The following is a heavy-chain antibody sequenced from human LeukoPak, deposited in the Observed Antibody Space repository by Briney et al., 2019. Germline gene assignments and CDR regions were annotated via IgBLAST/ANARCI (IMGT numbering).Heavy chain of an antibody. CDR3: ARNSYGDAFDI. CDR2: INHSGST. J-gene: IGHJ3*02. D-gene: IGHD5-18*01. Sequence: SETLSLTCAVYGGSFSGYYWSWIRQPPGKGLEWIGEINHSGSTNYNLSLKSRVTISVDTSKNQFSLKLSSVTAADTAVYYCARNSYGDAFDIWGQGTMVTVSS. V-gene: IGHV4-34*01. CDR1: GGSFSGYY.